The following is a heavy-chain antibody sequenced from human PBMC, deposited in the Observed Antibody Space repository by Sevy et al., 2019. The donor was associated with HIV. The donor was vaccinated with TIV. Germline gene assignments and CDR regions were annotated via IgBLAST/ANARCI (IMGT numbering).Heavy chain of an antibody. D-gene: IGHD6-13*01. V-gene: IGHV4-34*01. J-gene: IGHJ6*02. CDR2: INHSGST. CDR1: GGSFSGYY. CDR3: AREWSSSWYYHYYYGMDV. Sequence: SETLSLTCAVYGGSFSGYYWSWIRQPPGKGLEWIGEINHSGSTNYNPSLKSRVTISVDTSKNQSSLKLSSVTAADTAVYYCAREWSSSWYYHYYYGMDVWGQGTTVTVSS.